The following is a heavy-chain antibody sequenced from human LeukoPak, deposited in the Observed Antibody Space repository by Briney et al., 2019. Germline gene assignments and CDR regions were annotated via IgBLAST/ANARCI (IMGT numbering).Heavy chain of an antibody. CDR2: INPNSGGT. CDR1: GYTFTGYY. Sequence: ASVKVSCKASGYTFTGYYMHWVRQAPGQGLEWMGWINPNSGGTNYAQKFQGRVTMTRDTSISTAYMELSRLRSDDTAVYYCARTTIFGVVIINALDYWGRGTLVTVSS. V-gene: IGHV1-2*02. J-gene: IGHJ4*02. D-gene: IGHD3-3*01. CDR3: ARTTIFGVVIINALDY.